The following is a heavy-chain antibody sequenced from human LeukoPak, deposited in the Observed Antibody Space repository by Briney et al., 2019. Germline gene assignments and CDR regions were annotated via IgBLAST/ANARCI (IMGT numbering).Heavy chain of an antibody. CDR1: AATSPNSA. CDR2: IIPNFGSP. V-gene: IGHV1-69*06. D-gene: IGHD3-10*01. Sequence: SVKVSCKTSAATSPNSAVSWVRQAPGQGLEWMGGIIPNFGSPNYAQMFQNRLTITADKSTTTTYMELRNLISEDTAVYFCASGVFGSGSYYPLYFDDWGQGTLVAVTS. CDR3: ASGVFGSGSYYPLYFDD. J-gene: IGHJ4*02.